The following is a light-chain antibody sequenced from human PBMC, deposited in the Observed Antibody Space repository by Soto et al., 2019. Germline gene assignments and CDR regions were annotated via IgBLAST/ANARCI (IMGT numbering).Light chain of an antibody. CDR2: RAS. J-gene: IGKJ1*01. CDR1: HYVYSN. V-gene: IGKV3-15*01. Sequence: EIVMTQSPATLSVSPGERATFSCTPSHYVYSNVAWFQQRPGQAPRLLIYRASTRATGTPAWFSSRWSGTEFTITITLQPPEYFALYCCQLYHTLWTFGQGTKVDIK. CDR3: QLYHTLWT.